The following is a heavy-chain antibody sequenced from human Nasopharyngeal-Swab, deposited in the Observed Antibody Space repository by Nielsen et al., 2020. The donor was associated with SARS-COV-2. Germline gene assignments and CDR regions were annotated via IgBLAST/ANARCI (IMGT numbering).Heavy chain of an antibody. CDR2: INTNTGNP. D-gene: IGHD6-19*01. J-gene: IGHJ4*02. Sequence: WVRQAPGQGLEWMGWINTNTGNPTYAQGFTGRFVFSLDTSVNTAYLQISSLKAEDTAVYYCARGRVGAVAGTETDYWGQGTLGTVSS. V-gene: IGHV7-4-1*02. CDR3: ARGRVGAVAGTETDY.